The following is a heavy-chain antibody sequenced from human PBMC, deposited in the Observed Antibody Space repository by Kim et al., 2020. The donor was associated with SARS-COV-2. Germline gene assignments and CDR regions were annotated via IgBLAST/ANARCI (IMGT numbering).Heavy chain of an antibody. CDR2: INHSGST. J-gene: IGHJ6*02. V-gene: IGHV4-34*01. D-gene: IGHD3-16*02. CDR3: ARRRSLSHLHSYYYGMDV. Sequence: SETLSLTCAVYGGSFSGYYWSWIRQPPGKGLEWIGEINHSGSTNYNPSLKSRVTISVDTSKNQFSLKLSSVTAADTAVYYCARRRSLSHLHSYYYGMDVWGQGTTVTVSS. CDR1: GGSFSGYY.